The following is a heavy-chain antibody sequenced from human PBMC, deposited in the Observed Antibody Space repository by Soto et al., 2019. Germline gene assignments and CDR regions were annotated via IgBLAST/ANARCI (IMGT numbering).Heavy chain of an antibody. J-gene: IGHJ4*02. V-gene: IGHV3-48*02. CDR1: GFTFSSYS. Sequence: EVQLVESGGGLVQPGGSLRLSCAASGFTFSSYSMNWVRQAPGKGLEWVSYISGGSGTIYYADSVKGRFTISRDNAKNSLYLQMNSLREEDTAVYYCARKGGNYYDYWGQGTLVTVSS. CDR2: ISGGSGTI. CDR3: ARKGGNYYDY.